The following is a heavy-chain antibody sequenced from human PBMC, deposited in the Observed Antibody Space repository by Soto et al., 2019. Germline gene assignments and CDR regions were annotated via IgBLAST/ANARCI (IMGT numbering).Heavy chain of an antibody. CDR2: IYPGDSDT. V-gene: IGHV5-51*01. CDR3: ARKGIVVAGIYYYYGMDF. D-gene: IGHD6-19*01. J-gene: IGHJ6*02. Sequence: GESLKISCKGSGYSFTSYWIGWVRQMPGKGLEWMGIIYPGDSDTRYSPSFQGQVTISADKSISTAYLQWSSLKASDTAMYYCARKGIVVAGIYYYYGMDFWGQGTTVTVSS. CDR1: GYSFTSYW.